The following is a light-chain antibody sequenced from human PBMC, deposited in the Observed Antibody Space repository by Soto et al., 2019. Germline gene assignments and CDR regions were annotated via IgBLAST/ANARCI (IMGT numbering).Light chain of an antibody. CDR1: QSVTISR. CDR2: DAS. CDR3: QQYGSSPNT. Sequence: PGERGTLSCRASQSVTISRLAWYQQKPGQAPRLLIYDASSRAAGIPDRFSAIGSGTDYTLTISRLEPEDFAVYYCQQYGSSPNTFGQGTRLEIK. V-gene: IGKV3-20*01. J-gene: IGKJ5*01.